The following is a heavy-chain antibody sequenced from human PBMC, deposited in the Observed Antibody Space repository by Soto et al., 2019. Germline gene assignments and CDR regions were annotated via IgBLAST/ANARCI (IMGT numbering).Heavy chain of an antibody. CDR3: AKDAVSRDGVWLAHD. D-gene: IGHD5-12*01. Sequence: GGSLRLSCAASGFSFSDYAMIWVRQAPGKGLEWVSGLYGSGGGIHYADSVKGRFTISRDNYANSVYLQMNSLRVEDTAIYYCAKDAVSRDGVWLAHDWGQGTVVTVSS. CDR1: GFSFSDYA. V-gene: IGHV3-23*01. J-gene: IGHJ1*01. CDR2: LYGSGGGI.